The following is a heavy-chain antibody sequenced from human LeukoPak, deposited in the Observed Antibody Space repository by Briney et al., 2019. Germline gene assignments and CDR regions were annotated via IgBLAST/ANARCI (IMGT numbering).Heavy chain of an antibody. CDR2: IYYSGST. Sequence: SETLSLTCTVSGGSISSYYWSWIRQPPGKGLEWIGYIYYSGSTNYNPSLKSRVTISVDPSKNQFSLKLRSVTAPDTAVYYCARVYSRSSYDYWYFDLWGRGTLVTVSS. CDR1: GGSISSYY. J-gene: IGHJ2*01. V-gene: IGHV4-59*01. D-gene: IGHD6-13*01. CDR3: ARVYSRSSYDYWYFDL.